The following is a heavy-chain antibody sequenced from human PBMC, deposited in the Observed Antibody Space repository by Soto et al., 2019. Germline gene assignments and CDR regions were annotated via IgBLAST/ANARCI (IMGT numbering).Heavy chain of an antibody. V-gene: IGHV4-39*01. CDR1: GGSINTLSYY. CDR3: ARRAGVNRAEDY. J-gene: IGHJ4*02. D-gene: IGHD2-8*01. CDR2: MYYDGTA. Sequence: QLHLQESGPGLLKPSETLSLTCSVSGGSINTLSYYWAWIRQPPGKGLEWIASMYYDGTAYYNVSVNSRVTISADKSQNQFSLTLTSVTAADTAVYYCARRAGVNRAEDYWGQGTLVTVSS.